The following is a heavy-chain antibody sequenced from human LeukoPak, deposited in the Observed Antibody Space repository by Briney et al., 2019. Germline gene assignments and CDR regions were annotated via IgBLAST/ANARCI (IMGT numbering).Heavy chain of an antibody. V-gene: IGHV4-34*01. Sequence: SETLSLTCAVYGGSFSGYYWSWIRQPPGKGLEWIGEINHSGSTNYNPSLKSRVTISVDTSKNQFSLKLSSVTAADSAVYYCARRTGYLNYYYYYYMDVWGNGTTVTVS. CDR3: ARRTGYLNYYYYYYMDV. CDR2: INHSGST. CDR1: GGSFSGYY. J-gene: IGHJ6*03. D-gene: IGHD3/OR15-3a*01.